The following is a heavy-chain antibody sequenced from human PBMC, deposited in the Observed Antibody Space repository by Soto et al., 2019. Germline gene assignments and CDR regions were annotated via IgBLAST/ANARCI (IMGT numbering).Heavy chain of an antibody. CDR3: EKHDMVAVPAVFDS. Sequence: QVQLQESGPGLVKHSETLSLTCTVSGGSIRSYYWSWIRQPPGKGLEWIGYIYYSGSTNYNPSLRRRFTREEDRANNKLHLKLSSVTATLTEGYKQEKHDMVAVPAVFDSWGQRTLVTVSS. J-gene: IGHJ4*02. CDR2: IYYSGST. CDR1: GGSIRSYY. V-gene: IGHV4-59*08. D-gene: IGHD6-19*01.